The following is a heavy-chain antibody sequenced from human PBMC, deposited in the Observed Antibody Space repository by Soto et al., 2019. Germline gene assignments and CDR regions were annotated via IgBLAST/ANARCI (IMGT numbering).Heavy chain of an antibody. CDR2: INPSGGST. D-gene: IGHD5-12*01. CDR3: ARDGGYSGYDPRGYFDY. V-gene: IGHV1-46*01. J-gene: IGHJ4*02. Sequence: QVQLVQSGAEVKKPGASVKVSCKASGYTFTSYYMHWVRQAPGQGLEWMGIINPSGGSTSYAQKFQGRVTMTRDTSTSTVYMELSSLRSEDTAVYYCARDGGYSGYDPRGYFDYWGQGTLVTVSS. CDR1: GYTFTSYY.